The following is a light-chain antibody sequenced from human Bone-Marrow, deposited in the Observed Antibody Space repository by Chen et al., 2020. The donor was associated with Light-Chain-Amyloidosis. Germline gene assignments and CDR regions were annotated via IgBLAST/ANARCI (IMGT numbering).Light chain of an antibody. CDR1: DLPTKY. CDR2: RDT. V-gene: IGLV3-25*03. CDR3: QSADSSGTYEVI. Sequence: SYELTQPPSVSVSPGQTARITCSGDDLPTKYAYWYQQKPGQAPVLVIHRDTERPSGISERFSGSRSGTTATLTISGVKAEDEADYHWQSADSSGTYEVIFGGGNKLTVL. J-gene: IGLJ2*01.